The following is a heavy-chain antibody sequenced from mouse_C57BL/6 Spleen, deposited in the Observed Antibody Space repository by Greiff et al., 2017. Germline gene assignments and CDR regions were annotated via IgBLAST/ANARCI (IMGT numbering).Heavy chain of an antibody. Sequence: EVKLQESGPGLVKPSQSLSLTCSVTGYSITSGYYWYWIRQFPGNKLEWMGYISYDGSNNYNPYLKNRISITRDTSKNQFYLKLNSVTTEDTATYYCARENCGSNYAMDDGGQGTSVTVSS. J-gene: IGHJ4*01. CDR3: ARENCGSNYAMDD. CDR1: GYSITSGYY. V-gene: IGHV3-6*01. D-gene: IGHD1-1*01. CDR2: ISYDGSN.